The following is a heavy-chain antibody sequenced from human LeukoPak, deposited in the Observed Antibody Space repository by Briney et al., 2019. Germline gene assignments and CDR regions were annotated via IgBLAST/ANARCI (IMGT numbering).Heavy chain of an antibody. J-gene: IGHJ4*02. CDR2: ISYDGSNE. Sequence: PGRSLRLSCAASGFTFSYYVMHWVRQAPGKGLEWVAVISYDGSNEYYGDSVKGRFTISRDNSKNTLYLQMNSLRAEDTAVYYCARADRGYCSSSTCYILDYWGQGTLVTVSS. CDR3: ARADRGYCSSSTCYILDY. CDR1: GFTFSYYV. D-gene: IGHD2-2*01. V-gene: IGHV3-30-3*01.